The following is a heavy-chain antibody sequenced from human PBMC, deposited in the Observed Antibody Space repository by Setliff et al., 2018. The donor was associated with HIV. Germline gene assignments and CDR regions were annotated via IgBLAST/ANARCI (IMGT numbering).Heavy chain of an antibody. J-gene: IGHJ6*02. CDR3: VRGLAAAGGYAMDV. Sequence: GGSLRLSCAASGFTFSSYWMHWVRQAPGKGLVWVSRIKSDGSYTSYADSAKGRFTISRDNTKNTLHLQMNSLRAEDTAVYYCVRGLAAAGGYAMDVWAKGPRSPSP. D-gene: IGHD6-13*01. CDR2: IKSDGSYT. CDR1: GFTFSSYW. V-gene: IGHV3-74*01.